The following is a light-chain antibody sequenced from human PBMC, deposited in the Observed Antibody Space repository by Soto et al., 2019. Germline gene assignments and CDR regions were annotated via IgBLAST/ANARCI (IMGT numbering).Light chain of an antibody. Sequence: EIVLTQSPGTLSLSPGERATLSCRASQSVSSTYLAWYQQKPGQAPRLLIYGASSRATGIPDRFSGSGSGTDFTLTISRLEPEDFAVYYCQQYGSSPPYTLGQGTKLESK. J-gene: IGKJ2*01. CDR1: QSVSSTY. CDR2: GAS. CDR3: QQYGSSPPYT. V-gene: IGKV3-20*01.